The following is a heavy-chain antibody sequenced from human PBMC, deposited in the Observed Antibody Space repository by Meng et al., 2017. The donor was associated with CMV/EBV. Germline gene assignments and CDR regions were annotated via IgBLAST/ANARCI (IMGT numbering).Heavy chain of an antibody. V-gene: IGHV3-30-3*01. CDR2: ISYDGSNK. D-gene: IGHD3-16*01. Sequence: QVQLVWSGGGVVQPGRSLRLSCAASGFTFSSYAMHWVRQAPGKGLEWVAVISYDGSNKYYADSVKGRFTISRDNSKNTLYLQMNSLRAEDTAVYYCARARPLMDYWGQGTLVTVSS. CDR1: GFTFSSYA. CDR3: ARARPLMDY. J-gene: IGHJ4*02.